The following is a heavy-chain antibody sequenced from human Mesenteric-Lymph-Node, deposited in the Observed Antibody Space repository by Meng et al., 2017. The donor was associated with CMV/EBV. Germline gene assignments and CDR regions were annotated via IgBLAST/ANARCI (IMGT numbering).Heavy chain of an antibody. J-gene: IGHJ4*02. CDR3: ARGRIHGSGNMGY. D-gene: IGHD3-10*01. CDR1: GGSFSGYY. CDR2: INHSGST. V-gene: IGHV4-34*01. Sequence: SETLSLTCAVYGGSFSGYYWSWIRQPPGKGLEWIGEINHSGSTNYNPSLKNRVTISVDTSKNQFSLTLSSVTAADTAMYYCARGRIHGSGNMGYWGQGTLVTVSS.